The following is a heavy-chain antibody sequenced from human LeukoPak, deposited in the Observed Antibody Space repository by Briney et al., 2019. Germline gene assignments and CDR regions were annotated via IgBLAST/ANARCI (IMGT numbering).Heavy chain of an antibody. CDR2: IYSGGTT. Sequence: GGSLRLSCAASGFTVSGNYMSWVRQFPGKGLEWISVIYSGGTTNYADSVKGRFTISRDYSKNTLYLQMNSLRPEDTAVYYCATRFSEQSWGQGTLVTVSS. J-gene: IGHJ4*02. V-gene: IGHV3-66*02. D-gene: IGHD3-3*01. CDR3: ATRFSEQS. CDR1: GFTVSGNY.